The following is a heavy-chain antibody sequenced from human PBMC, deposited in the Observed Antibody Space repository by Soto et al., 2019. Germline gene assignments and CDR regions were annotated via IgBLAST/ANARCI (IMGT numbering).Heavy chain of an antibody. CDR2: ISYDGSNQ. CDR3: AQDQASGQGSFDS. CDR1: GFTFNIYG. J-gene: IGHJ4*02. V-gene: IGHV3-30*18. Sequence: VKLVESGGGVVQPGGSLRLSCAASGFTFNIYGMHWVRQAPDKGLEWVALISYDGSNQYYADSVKGRFTISRDNSKNTLFLQMNSLRADATAVYYCAQDQASGQGSFDSWGQGTLVTVSS.